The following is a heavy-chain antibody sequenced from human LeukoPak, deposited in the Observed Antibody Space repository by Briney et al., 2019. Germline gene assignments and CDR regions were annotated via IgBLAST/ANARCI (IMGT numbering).Heavy chain of an antibody. CDR3: VRQYNSSWLQFFDY. D-gene: IGHD6-13*01. CDR1: GFTFSTYW. Sequence: PGGSLRLSCAASGFTFSTYWMTWVRQAPGKGLEWVANIKQDGSAKYYVDSVKGRFTIPRDNAKNSPYLQMNSLRAEDTAVYYCVRQYNSSWLQFFDYWGQGTLVTVSS. CDR2: IKQDGSAK. J-gene: IGHJ4*02. V-gene: IGHV3-7*04.